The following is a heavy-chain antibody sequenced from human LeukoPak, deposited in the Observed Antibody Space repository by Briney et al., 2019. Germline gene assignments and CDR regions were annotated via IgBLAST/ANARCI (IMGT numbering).Heavy chain of an antibody. CDR3: ARSTMIVVVITTGGFDY. D-gene: IGHD3-22*01. V-gene: IGHV4-4*07. CDR2: IYTSGST. CDR1: GGSISSYY. Sequence: PSETLSLTCTVSGGSISSYYWSWIRQPAGKGLEWIGRIYTSGSTNYNPSLKSRVTMSVDTSKNQFSLKLSSVTAADTAVYYCARSTMIVVVITTGGFDYWGQGTLVTVSS. J-gene: IGHJ4*02.